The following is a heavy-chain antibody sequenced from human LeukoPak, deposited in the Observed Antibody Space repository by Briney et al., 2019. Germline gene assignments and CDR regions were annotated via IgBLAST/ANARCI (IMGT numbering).Heavy chain of an antibody. CDR3: ARLSPYLGSGSSAFPDDF. CDR2: ISYSGST. CDR1: GGSISSGDYY. D-gene: IGHD3-10*01. J-gene: IGHJ4*02. V-gene: IGHV4-39*01. Sequence: SETLSLTCTVSGGSISSGDYYWSWIRQPPGKGLEWIGSISYSGSTFYNPSLKSRLTISVDTSKNQFSLKLSSLTAADTAVFYCARLSPYLGSGSSAFPDDFWGQGTLVTVSS.